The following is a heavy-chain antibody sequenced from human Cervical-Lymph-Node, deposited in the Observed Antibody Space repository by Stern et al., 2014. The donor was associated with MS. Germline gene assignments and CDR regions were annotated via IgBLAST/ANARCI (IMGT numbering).Heavy chain of an antibody. CDR2: IIPVLGTT. CDR3: ARDALGRGPFDS. Sequence: VQLVQSGAEVKKPGSSVKISCKASGGTFSSFSISWVRQAPGQGLVWMGGIIPVLGTTNYAQTFQGKLTIAADESTSTVYMELSSLRFEDTAVYFCARDALGRGPFDSWGQGTLVTVSS. D-gene: IGHD5-12*01. V-gene: IGHV1-69*01. J-gene: IGHJ4*02. CDR1: GGTFSSFS.